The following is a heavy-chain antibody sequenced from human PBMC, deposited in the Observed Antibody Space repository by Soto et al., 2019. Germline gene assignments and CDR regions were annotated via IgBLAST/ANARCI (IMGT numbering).Heavy chain of an antibody. V-gene: IGHV3-21*01. CDR2: ISSSSSYI. CDR1: GFTFSSYS. D-gene: IGHD6-19*01. J-gene: IGHJ4*02. Sequence: EVQLVESGGGLVKPGGSLRLSCAASGFTFSSYSMNWVRQAPGKGLEWGSSISSSSSYIYYADSVKGRFTISRDNAKNSLYLQMNSLRAEDTAVYYCAREGPIAVAVISYFDYWGQGTLVTVSS. CDR3: AREGPIAVAVISYFDY.